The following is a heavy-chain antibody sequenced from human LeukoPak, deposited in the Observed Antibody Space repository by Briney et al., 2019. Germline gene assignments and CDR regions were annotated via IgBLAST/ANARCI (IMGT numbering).Heavy chain of an antibody. Sequence: PGGSLRFSCATSGFTLSNYWMTWVRQAPGKGLEWVASIKRDGSEKYYVDSVKGRFTISRDNAKNSLYLQMNSLRAEDTAVYYCARDREYSSGWYYGYWGQGTLVTVSS. CDR3: ARDREYSSGWYYGY. CDR2: IKRDGSEK. D-gene: IGHD6-19*01. V-gene: IGHV3-7*03. J-gene: IGHJ4*02. CDR1: GFTLSNYW.